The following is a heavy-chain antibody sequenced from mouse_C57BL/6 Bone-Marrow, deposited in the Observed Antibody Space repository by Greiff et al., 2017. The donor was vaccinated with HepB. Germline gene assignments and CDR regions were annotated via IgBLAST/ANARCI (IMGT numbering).Heavy chain of an antibody. D-gene: IGHD4-1*01. Sequence: EVQVVESGGGLVKPGGSLKLSCAASGFTFSDYGMHWVRQAPEKGLEWVAYISSGSSTIYYADTVKGRFTISRDNAKNTLFLQMTSLRSEDTAMYYCARPLGPAWFAYWGQGTLVTVSA. J-gene: IGHJ3*01. CDR3: ARPLGPAWFAY. V-gene: IGHV5-17*01. CDR1: GFTFSDYG. CDR2: ISSGSSTI.